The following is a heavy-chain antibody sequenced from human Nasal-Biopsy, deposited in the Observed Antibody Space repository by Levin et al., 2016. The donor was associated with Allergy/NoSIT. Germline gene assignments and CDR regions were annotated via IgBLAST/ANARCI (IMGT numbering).Heavy chain of an antibody. CDR3: AKDLHGHSGYDVDHYSHFGFDV. V-gene: IGHV3-30*18. CDR2: ISYDGSNE. CDR1: GFTFRNYG. D-gene: IGHD5-12*01. J-gene: IGHJ6*02. Sequence: GGSLRLSCAASGFTFRNYGMNWVRQSPGKGLEWVAVISYDGSNEDFADNVKGRFTISRDNSKKTVHLQMNSLRVEDTAVYFCAKDLHGHSGYDVDHYSHFGFDVWGQGTTVTVSS.